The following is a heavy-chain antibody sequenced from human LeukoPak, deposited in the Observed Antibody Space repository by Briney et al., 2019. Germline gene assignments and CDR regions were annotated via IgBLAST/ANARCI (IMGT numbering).Heavy chain of an antibody. D-gene: IGHD3-10*02. J-gene: IGHJ6*04. CDR2: IKSDGSEI. CDR3: AELGITMIGGV. V-gene: IGHV3-7*01. CDR1: GMTFSSHW. Sequence: GGSLRLSCVASGMTFSSHWMTWVRQTTGKGLEWLATIKSDGSEIYYLDSVKGRFTISRDNAKNSLYLQMNSLRADDSAVYYCAELGITMIGGVWGKGTTVTISS.